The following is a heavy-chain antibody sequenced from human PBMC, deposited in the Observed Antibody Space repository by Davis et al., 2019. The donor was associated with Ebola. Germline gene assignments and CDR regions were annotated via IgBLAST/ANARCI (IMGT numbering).Heavy chain of an antibody. CDR2: ISGSDSST. CDR3: ARDLSIAARPVFDY. CDR1: GFTFSSYA. V-gene: IGHV3-23*01. Sequence: PGGSLRLSCAASGFTFSSYAMSWVRQAPGKGLEWVSAISGSDSSTYNADSVKGRFTISRDNAKNSLYLQMSSLRAEDTAVYYCARDLSIAARPVFDYWGQGTLVTVSS. J-gene: IGHJ4*02. D-gene: IGHD6-6*01.